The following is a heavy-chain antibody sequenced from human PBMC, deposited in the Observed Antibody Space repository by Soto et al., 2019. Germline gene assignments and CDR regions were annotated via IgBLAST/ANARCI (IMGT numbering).Heavy chain of an antibody. CDR2: IRSKAYGGTT. CDR3: TRDPAGRQQLVPDWYFDL. D-gene: IGHD6-13*01. CDR1: GFTFGDYA. V-gene: IGHV3-49*05. Sequence: KTGGSLRLSCTASGFTFGDYAMSWFRQAPGKGLEWVGFIRSKAYGGTTEYAASVKGRFTISRDDSKSIAYLQMNSLKTEDTAVYYCTRDPAGRQQLVPDWYFDLWGRGTLVTVSS. J-gene: IGHJ2*01.